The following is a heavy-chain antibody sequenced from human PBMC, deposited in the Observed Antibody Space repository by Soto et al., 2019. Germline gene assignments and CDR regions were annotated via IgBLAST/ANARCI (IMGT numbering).Heavy chain of an antibody. CDR1: GFTFSDYY. V-gene: IGHV3-11*01. D-gene: IGHD3-16*02. CDR2: ISSSGTTI. CDR3: AKGYVWGSYRPSMDV. J-gene: IGHJ6*02. Sequence: GGSLRLSCAASGFTFSDYYMSWIRQAPGKGLEWVSYISSSGTTIYYADSVKGRFTISRDNARNSLFLQMNSLRAEDTAVYYCAKGYVWGSYRPSMDVWGHGTTVTVSS.